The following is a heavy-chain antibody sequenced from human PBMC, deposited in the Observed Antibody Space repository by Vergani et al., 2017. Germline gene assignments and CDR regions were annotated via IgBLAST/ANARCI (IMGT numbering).Heavy chain of an antibody. V-gene: IGHV4-30-2*01. Sequence: QLQLQESGSGLVKPSQTLSLTCAVSGGSISSGGYSWSWIRQPTGKGLEWIGYIYHSGSTYYNPSLKSRVTISVERSKNQFSLKLSSVTAADTAVYYCARGGGYGGNSGFDYWGQGTLVTVSS. CDR2: IYHSGST. J-gene: IGHJ4*02. D-gene: IGHD4-23*01. CDR1: GGSISSGGYS. CDR3: ARGGGYGGNSGFDY.